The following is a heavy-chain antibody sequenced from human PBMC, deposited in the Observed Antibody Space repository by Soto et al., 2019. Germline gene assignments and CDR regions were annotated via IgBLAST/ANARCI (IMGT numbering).Heavy chain of an antibody. J-gene: IGHJ4*02. V-gene: IGHV5-51*01. Sequence: GESLKISCKASGYSFTNYWIGWVRQMPGKGLEWMVIIDPSDSDTRYSPSFQGQVTISADKSISTAYLQWSSLKASDTAMYYCAREEGSGWYVIDYWGQGTLVTVSS. CDR2: IDPSDSDT. D-gene: IGHD6-19*01. CDR1: GYSFTNYW. CDR3: AREEGSGWYVIDY.